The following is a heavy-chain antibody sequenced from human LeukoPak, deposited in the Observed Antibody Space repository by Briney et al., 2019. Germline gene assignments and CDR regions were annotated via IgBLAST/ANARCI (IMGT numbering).Heavy chain of an antibody. J-gene: IGHJ4*02. CDR2: IIPIFCTA. CDR1: GGTFNSYA. V-gene: IGHV1-69*13. CDR3: ARDRDSYDSSCPSGFAY. Sequence: SVKVSCKASGGTFNSYAIIWVRQAPGPGLEWRGGIIPIFCTANYAQKFQGKVTITADESTSTAYLELSSLKSADTAMYYCARDRDSYDSSCPSGFAYWGQGTLVTVSS. D-gene: IGHD3-22*01.